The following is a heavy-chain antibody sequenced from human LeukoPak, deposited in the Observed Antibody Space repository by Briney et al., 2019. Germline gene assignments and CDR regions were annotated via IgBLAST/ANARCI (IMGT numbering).Heavy chain of an antibody. CDR2: ISGGGDTT. CDR3: AKELRSHTGWPFDY. D-gene: IGHD5-12*01. Sequence: GGSLRLSCAASGFTFRSYTMAWVRQAPGRGLEWVSGISGGGDTTYYVDSVNGRFTISRDTSKNTLYLQLNSLTAEDTAVYYCAKELRSHTGWPFDYWGQGTLVTVSS. CDR1: GFTFRSYT. J-gene: IGHJ4*02. V-gene: IGHV3-23*01.